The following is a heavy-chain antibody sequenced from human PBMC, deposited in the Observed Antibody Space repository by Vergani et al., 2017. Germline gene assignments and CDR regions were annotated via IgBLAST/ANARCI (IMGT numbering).Heavy chain of an antibody. V-gene: IGHV3-23*01. D-gene: IGHD5-12*01. CDR1: GFTFNHYA. CDR3: AKANPRNSGYDYLYYYHAMDV. J-gene: IGHJ6*02. CDR2: ISGSGGST. Sequence: EVQLLESWGHLVQPGGSLRLSCAASGFTFNHYAMNWVRQAPAKGLEWVSGISGSGGSTYYAGSGKGRFTLSRDSSKNTLYLQMNSLSAGDTAVYYCAKANPRNSGYDYLYYYHAMDVWGQGTTVTVAS.